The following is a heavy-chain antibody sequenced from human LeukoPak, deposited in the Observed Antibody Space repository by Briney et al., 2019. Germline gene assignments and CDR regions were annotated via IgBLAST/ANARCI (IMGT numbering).Heavy chain of an antibody. D-gene: IGHD3-10*01. CDR1: GGSVNSYY. CDR3: ARGAGSFYNWLDA. V-gene: IGHV4-59*02. CDR2: FQYSGST. Sequence: SETLSLTCTVSGGSVNSYYWRWIRQPPGKGLEWIGSFQYSGSTNYNPSLKSRVTISLDTSKNQSALTLSSVTGADTAVYYCARGAGSFYNWLDAWGQGTLVTVSS. J-gene: IGHJ5*02.